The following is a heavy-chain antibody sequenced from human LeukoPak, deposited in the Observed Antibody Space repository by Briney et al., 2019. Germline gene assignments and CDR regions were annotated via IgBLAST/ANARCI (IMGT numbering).Heavy chain of an antibody. CDR3: AREPMTSHDSWFDP. D-gene: IGHD3-22*01. CDR2: IEPDGSET. Sequence: GGSLRLSCAPSGFTFSTYWMSWVRQAPGKGLEWVASIEPDGSETYYVDSVKGRFTISRDNVKNSLHLQTNSLRAEDTAVYYCAREPMTSHDSWFDPWGQGTLVTVSS. V-gene: IGHV3-7*01. CDR1: GFTFSTYW. J-gene: IGHJ5*02.